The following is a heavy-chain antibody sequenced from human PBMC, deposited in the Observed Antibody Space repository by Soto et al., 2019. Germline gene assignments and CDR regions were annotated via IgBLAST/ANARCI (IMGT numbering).Heavy chain of an antibody. CDR3: AKDHGILRYFDWLYYYGMDV. J-gene: IGHJ6*02. CDR2: ISGSGGST. V-gene: IGHV3-23*01. D-gene: IGHD3-9*01. Sequence: LRLSCAASGFTFSNYVMTWVRQAPGKGLEWVSGISGSGGSTYYADSVKGRFTISRDNSKNTLYLQMNSLRAEDTAVYYCAKDHGILRYFDWLYYYGMDVWGQGTTVTVSS. CDR1: GFTFSNYV.